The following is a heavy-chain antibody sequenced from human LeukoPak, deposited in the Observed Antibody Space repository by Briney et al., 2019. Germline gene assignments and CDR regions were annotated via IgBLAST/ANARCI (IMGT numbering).Heavy chain of an antibody. J-gene: IGHJ4*02. Sequence: ASVKVSCKASGYTFTSYAMHWVRQAPGQRLEWMGWINAGNGNTKYSQKFQGRVTITRDTSASTAYMELSSLRSEDTAVYYRAREYSGSYSFDYWGQGTLVTVSS. CDR1: GYTFTSYA. CDR2: INAGNGNT. CDR3: AREYSGSYSFDY. D-gene: IGHD1-26*01. V-gene: IGHV1-3*01.